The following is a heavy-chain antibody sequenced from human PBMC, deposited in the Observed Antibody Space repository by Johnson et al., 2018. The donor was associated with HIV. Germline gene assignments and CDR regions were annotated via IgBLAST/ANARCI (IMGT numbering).Heavy chain of an antibody. D-gene: IGHD3-22*01. V-gene: IGHV3-30*04. J-gene: IGHJ3*02. CDR1: GFTFSSYA. Sequence: QMQLVESGGGVVQPGRSLRLSCAASGFTFSSYAMHWVRQAPGKGLEWVAVIWYDGSNKYYVDSVKGRFTISRDNSKNTLYLQMNSLTAEDTAVYYCATFYYDNRDYYELASFLTDASDIWGQGTMVTVSS. CDR2: IWYDGSNK. CDR3: ATFYYDNRDYYELASFLTDASDI.